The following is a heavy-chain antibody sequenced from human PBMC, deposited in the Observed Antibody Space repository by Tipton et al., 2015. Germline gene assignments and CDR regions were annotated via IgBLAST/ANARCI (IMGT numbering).Heavy chain of an antibody. J-gene: IGHJ4*02. CDR2: IYYSGST. V-gene: IGHV4-39*01. D-gene: IGHD1-1*01. CDR3: ARHGAGTTIIDY. Sequence: TLSLTCSVSGGSISSSSYYWVWLRQPPGMGLECIGTIYYSGSTYYNPSLKSRVTISVDTSKNQFSLRLNSVTAADTAVYCCARHGAGTTIIDYWGQGSLVTVSS. CDR1: GGSISSSSYY.